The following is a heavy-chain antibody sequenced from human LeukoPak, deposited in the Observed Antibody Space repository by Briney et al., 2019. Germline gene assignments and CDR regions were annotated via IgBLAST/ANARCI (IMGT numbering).Heavy chain of an antibody. D-gene: IGHD6-19*01. Sequence: SETLSLTCTVSGGSISSYYWSWIRQPPGKGLEWIGYIYYSGSTNYNPSPKSRVTMSVDTSKNQFSLKLSSVTAADTAVYYCARVWIAVAGTFDYWGQGTLVTVSS. CDR2: IYYSGST. CDR1: GGSISSYY. CDR3: ARVWIAVAGTFDY. V-gene: IGHV4-59*08. J-gene: IGHJ4*02.